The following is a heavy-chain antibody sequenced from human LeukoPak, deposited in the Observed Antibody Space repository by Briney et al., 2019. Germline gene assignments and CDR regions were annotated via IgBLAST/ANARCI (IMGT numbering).Heavy chain of an antibody. CDR1: GFTFSSYS. J-gene: IGHJ4*02. CDR2: IKKDGSEQ. V-gene: IGHV3-7*01. D-gene: IGHD5-24*01. Sequence: TGGSLRLSCAASGFTFSSYSMNWVRQAPGKGLEWVATIKKDGSEQYYVDSMKGRLTISRDNAKNSVYLQIHNLRAEDTAVYYCARDLGWLQSDYWGQGTLVTVSS. CDR3: ARDLGWLQSDY.